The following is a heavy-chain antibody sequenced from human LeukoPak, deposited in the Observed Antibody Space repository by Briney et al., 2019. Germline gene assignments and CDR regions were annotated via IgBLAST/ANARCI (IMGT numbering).Heavy chain of an antibody. CDR1: GSTFSSYA. J-gene: IGHJ6*03. CDR2: ISYDGSNK. V-gene: IGHV3-30*01. CDR3: AREDYYYYCMDV. Sequence: GGSLRLSCAASGSTFSSYAMHWVRQAPGKGLEWVAVISYDGSNKYYADSVKGRFTISRDNSKNTLYLQMNSLRAEDTAVYYCAREDYYYYCMDVWGRGTTVTVSS.